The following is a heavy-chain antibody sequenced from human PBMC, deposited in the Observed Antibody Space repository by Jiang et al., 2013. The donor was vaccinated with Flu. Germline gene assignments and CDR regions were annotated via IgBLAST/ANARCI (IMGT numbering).Heavy chain of an antibody. CDR2: IYYSGST. J-gene: IGHJ6*04. D-gene: IGHD3-16*02. CDR3: ARGGTLRLGELSPYYGMDV. V-gene: IGHV4-59*01. Sequence: GLVKPSETLSLTCTVSGGSISSYYWSWIRQPPGKGLEWIGYIYYSGSTNYNPSLKSRVTISVDMSKNQFSLKLSSVTAADTAVYYCARGGTLRLGELSPYYGMDVWGKGTTVTVSS. CDR1: GGSISSYY.